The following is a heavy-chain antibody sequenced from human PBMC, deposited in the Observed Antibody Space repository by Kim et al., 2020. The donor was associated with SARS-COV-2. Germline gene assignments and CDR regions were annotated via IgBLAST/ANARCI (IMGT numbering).Heavy chain of an antibody. CDR2: ISGNGDET. Sequence: GGSLRLSCAASGFTFSNSALPWVRQAPGKGLEWVSTISGNGDETYYASSVKGRFTISRDNVKNPGFLQMNSLRADDTALYYCAKGGQFSSFDPWGQGTPVTVSS. V-gene: IGHV3-23*01. D-gene: IGHD3-3*01. CDR3: AKGGQFSSFDP. CDR1: GFTFSNSA. J-gene: IGHJ5*02.